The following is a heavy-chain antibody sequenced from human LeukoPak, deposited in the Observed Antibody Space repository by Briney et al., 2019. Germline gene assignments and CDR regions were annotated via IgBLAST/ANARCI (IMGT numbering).Heavy chain of an antibody. D-gene: IGHD3-22*01. CDR1: GFTVSSNY. J-gene: IGHJ4*02. V-gene: IGHV3-66*01. CDR3: AKDRGYYYDSSGYYAD. Sequence: PGGSLRLSCAASGFTVSSNYMSWVRQAPGKGLEWVSVIYSGGSTYYADSVKGRFTISRDNSKNTLYLQMNSLRAEDTAVYYCAKDRGYYYDSSGYYADWGQGTLVTVSS. CDR2: IYSGGST.